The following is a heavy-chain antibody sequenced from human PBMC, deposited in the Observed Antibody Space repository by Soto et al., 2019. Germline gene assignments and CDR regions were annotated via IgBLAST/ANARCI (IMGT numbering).Heavy chain of an antibody. V-gene: IGHV3-64D*06. CDR2: ISSNGRST. J-gene: IGHJ4*01. D-gene: IGHD6-19*01. Sequence: GGSLRLSCSASGFTFSSYAMHWVRQAPGKGLEYVSAISSNGRSTYYADSVKGRFTISRENSKNTLYLQMSSLRAEDTAVYYCAKDRSYSSGWYEGYFDYWGQGTLVTVSS. CDR3: AKDRSYSSGWYEGYFDY. CDR1: GFTFSSYA.